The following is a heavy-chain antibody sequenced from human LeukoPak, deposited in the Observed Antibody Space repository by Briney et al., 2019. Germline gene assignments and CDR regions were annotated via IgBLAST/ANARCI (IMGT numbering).Heavy chain of an antibody. CDR1: GFTFSSYA. CDR2: ISSNGGST. D-gene: IGHD6-13*01. CDR3: ARDPVRSKLLVGSWFDP. V-gene: IGHV3-64*01. J-gene: IGHJ5*02. Sequence: GGSLRLSCAASGFTFSSYAMHWVRQAPGKGLEYVSAISSNGGSTYYANSVKGRFTISRDNSKNTLYLQMGSLRAEDMAVYYCARDPVRSKLLVGSWFDPWGQGTLVTVSS.